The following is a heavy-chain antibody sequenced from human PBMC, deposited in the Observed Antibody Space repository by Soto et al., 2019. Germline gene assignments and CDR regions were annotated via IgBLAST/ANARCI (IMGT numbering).Heavy chain of an antibody. J-gene: IGHJ4*02. CDR3: ARGRKSRVGGVIKLSYCFDD. V-gene: IGHV1-8*01. CDR2: MNPNSGNT. Sequence: QVQLLQSGAEVKKPGASVKVSCKASGYTFTSYDINWVRQATGQGLEWMGWMNPNSGNTGYAQKLQGRVTMTRNTSISTGYMELSSLRSEDTAVYFCARGRKSRVGGVIKLSYCFDDWGQGTLVTVSS. CDR1: GYTFTSYD. D-gene: IGHD3-10*01.